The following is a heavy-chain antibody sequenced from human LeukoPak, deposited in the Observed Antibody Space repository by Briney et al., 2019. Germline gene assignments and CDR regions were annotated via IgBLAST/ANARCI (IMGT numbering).Heavy chain of an antibody. CDR3: ARGHGSGSYYPDY. V-gene: IGHV3-48*01. D-gene: IGHD3-10*01. CDR1: GFTFSSYS. J-gene: IGHJ4*02. CDR2: ISSSSSTI. Sequence: PGGSLRLSCAASGFTFSSYSMNWVRQAPGKGVEWGSYISSSSSTIYYADSVKGRFTISRDNAKNSPYLQMNSLRAEDTAVYYCARGHGSGSYYPDYWGQGTLVTVSS.